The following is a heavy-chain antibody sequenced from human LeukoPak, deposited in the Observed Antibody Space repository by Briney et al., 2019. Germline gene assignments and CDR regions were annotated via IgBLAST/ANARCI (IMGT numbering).Heavy chain of an antibody. J-gene: IGHJ5*02. Sequence: GGSLRLSCAASGFTVSSNYMSWVRQAPGKGLEWVSDINGSGGRTYYADSVKGRFTISRDNSKNTLYLQMNSLRVEDTAVYYCANPPTVTKIRFDPWGQGTLVTVSS. CDR3: ANPPTVTKIRFDP. V-gene: IGHV3-23*01. CDR2: INGSGGRT. D-gene: IGHD4-17*01. CDR1: GFTVSSNY.